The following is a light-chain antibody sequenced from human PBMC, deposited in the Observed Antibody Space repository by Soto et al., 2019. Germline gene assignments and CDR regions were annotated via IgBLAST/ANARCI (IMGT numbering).Light chain of an antibody. CDR1: QNINTY. V-gene: IGKV1-39*01. J-gene: IGKJ3*01. CDR2: DAA. CDR3: QQTSSAPFT. Sequence: DIQMTQSPYSLSVAVGDRVTIACRASQNINTYLNWYQQKPGKAPKLLMFDAASLQSGVPSRFSGSGSRTDFTLTITSLQPEDFATYYCQQTSSAPFTFGPGTKVDIK.